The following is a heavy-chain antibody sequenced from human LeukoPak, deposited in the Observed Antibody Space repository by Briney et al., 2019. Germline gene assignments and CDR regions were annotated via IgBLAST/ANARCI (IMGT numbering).Heavy chain of an antibody. D-gene: IGHD4-11*01. Sequence: ASVKVSCKVSGYTLTELSMHWVRQAPGKGLEWMGGFDPEDGETIYAQKFQGGVTMTEDTSTDTAYMELSSLRSEDTAVYYCATEFFISYSTTFDYWGQGTLVTVSS. CDR1: GYTLTELS. CDR2: FDPEDGET. CDR3: ATEFFISYSTTFDY. J-gene: IGHJ4*02. V-gene: IGHV1-24*01.